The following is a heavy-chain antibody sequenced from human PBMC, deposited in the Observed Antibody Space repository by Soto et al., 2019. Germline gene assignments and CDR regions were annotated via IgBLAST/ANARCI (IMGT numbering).Heavy chain of an antibody. CDR1: GYTFSTYG. J-gene: IGHJ5*02. V-gene: IGHV1-18*01. D-gene: IGHD3-22*01. CDR2: IGADNGDT. Sequence: QVKLVQSGAEVKKPGASVKVSCKASGYTFSTYGFSWVRQAPGQGLEWTGWIGADNGDTNYAQNFQGRVTMTTDTSRTPSYMELRRLTSGDTAVYFCAREWKGAEGYDPWGQGTLVTVSS. CDR3: AREWKGAEGYDP.